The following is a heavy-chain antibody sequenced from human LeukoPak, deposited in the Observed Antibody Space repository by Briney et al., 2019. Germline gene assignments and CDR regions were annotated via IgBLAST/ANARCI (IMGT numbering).Heavy chain of an antibody. CDR1: GFTFSSYA. J-gene: IGHJ4*02. D-gene: IGHD6-19*01. Sequence: RGSLRLSCAASGFTFSSYAMHWVRQAPGKGLEWVAVISYDGSDKYYADSVKGRFTISRDNSKNTLYLQMNSLRAEDTAVYYCARPPPTSSGWYFDYWGQGTLVTVSS. V-gene: IGHV3-30*04. CDR3: ARPPPTSSGWYFDY. CDR2: ISYDGSDK.